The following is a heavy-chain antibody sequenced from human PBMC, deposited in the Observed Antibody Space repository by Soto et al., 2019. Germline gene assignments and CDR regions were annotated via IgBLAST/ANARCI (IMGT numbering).Heavy chain of an antibody. J-gene: IGHJ4*02. CDR3: ARGDNWNYWSYYAY. CDR2: INPNSGGT. Sequence: ASVKVSCKASGYTFTGYYIHWVRQAPGQGLQWMGWINPNSGGTNIAQKFQGRVIMTRGASISTAYMELSRLRSNYTAVYYCARGDNWNYWSYYAYWGQGTLVTVSS. V-gene: IGHV1-2*02. D-gene: IGHD1-20*01. CDR1: GYTFTGYY.